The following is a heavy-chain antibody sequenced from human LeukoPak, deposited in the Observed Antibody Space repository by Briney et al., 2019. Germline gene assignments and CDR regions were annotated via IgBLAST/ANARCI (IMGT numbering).Heavy chain of an antibody. D-gene: IGHD6-13*01. Sequence: PSEALSLTCTVSGGSISSSNSYRGWIRQSPGKGLEWIGSLYYGGNSYYNPSLKSRVTISADTPKNQFSLKLTSVTAADTAVYYCARAFCLTVGCRRRNNIAAAGTGAFDIWGQGTMVTVSS. CDR1: GGSISSSNSY. CDR3: ARAFCLTVGCRRRNNIAAAGTGAFDI. CDR2: LYYGGNS. V-gene: IGHV4-39*01. J-gene: IGHJ3*02.